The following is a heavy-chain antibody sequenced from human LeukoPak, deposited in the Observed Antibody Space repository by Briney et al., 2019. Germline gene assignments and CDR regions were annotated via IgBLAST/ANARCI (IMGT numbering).Heavy chain of an antibody. CDR2: INPNSGGT. V-gene: IGHV1-2*06. Sequence: PVASVKVSCKASGGTFSSYAISWVRQAPGQGLEWMGRINPNSGGTNYAQKFQGRVTMTRDTSISTAYMELSRLRSDDTAVYYCATEATVADLYYFDYWGQGTLVTVSS. CDR1: GGTFSSYA. D-gene: IGHD6-19*01. CDR3: ATEATVADLYYFDY. J-gene: IGHJ4*02.